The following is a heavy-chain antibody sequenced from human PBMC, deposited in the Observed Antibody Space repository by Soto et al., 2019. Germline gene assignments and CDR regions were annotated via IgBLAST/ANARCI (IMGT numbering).Heavy chain of an antibody. CDR1: GYTFTSYG. CDR3: ARTVLRGSDPWPLDY. CDR2: ISAYNGNT. Sequence: ASVKVSCKASGYTFTSYGISWVRQAPGQGLEWMGWISAYNGNTNYAQKLQGRVTMTTDTSTSTAYMELRSLRSDDTAVYYCARTVLRGSDPWPLDYCGQGXLVTVSS. D-gene: IGHD1-26*01. V-gene: IGHV1-18*01. J-gene: IGHJ4*02.